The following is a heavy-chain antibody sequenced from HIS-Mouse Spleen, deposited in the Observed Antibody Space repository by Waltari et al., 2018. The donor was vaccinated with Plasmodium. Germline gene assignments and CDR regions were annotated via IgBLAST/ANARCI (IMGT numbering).Heavy chain of an antibody. Sequence: QLQLQESGPGLVKPSETLSLTCTVSGGSISSSSYYWVWIRQPPGKGLEWIGSIYYSGSTYANPSLKSRVTISVDTSKNQFSLKLSSVTAADTAVYYCARRGGSYYYFDYWGQGTLVTVSS. V-gene: IGHV4-39*01. D-gene: IGHD1-26*01. CDR2: IYYSGST. J-gene: IGHJ4*02. CDR3: ARRGGSYYYFDY. CDR1: GGSISSSSYY.